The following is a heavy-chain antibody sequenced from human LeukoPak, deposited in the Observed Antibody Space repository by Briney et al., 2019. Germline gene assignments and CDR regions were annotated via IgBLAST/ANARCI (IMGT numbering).Heavy chain of an antibody. V-gene: IGHV4-4*02. CDR1: GGSITQTNY. J-gene: IGHJ4*02. CDR3: AGHRAYSSSSPFDY. CDR2: VNLQGST. D-gene: IGHD6-6*01. Sequence: SETLSLTCDVSGGSITQTNYWTWVRQPPGKGLEWIGEVNLQGSTNYNPSLMRRVAISVDTSANHVSLQLTSVTAADTAVYYCAGHRAYSSSSPFDYWGQGTLVTVSS.